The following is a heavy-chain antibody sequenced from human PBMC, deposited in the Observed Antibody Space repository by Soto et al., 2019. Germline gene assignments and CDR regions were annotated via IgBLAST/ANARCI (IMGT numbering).Heavy chain of an antibody. D-gene: IGHD3-10*01. CDR1: GGSFSGYY. CDR2: INHSGST. CDR3: AREIGVTMVRVNWFDP. V-gene: IGHV4-34*01. J-gene: IGHJ5*02. Sequence: PSETLSLTCAVYGGSFSGYYWSWIRQPPGKGLEWIGEINHSGSTNYNPSLKSRVTISVDTSKNQFSLKLSSVAAADTAVYYCAREIGVTMVRVNWFDPWGQGTLVTVSS.